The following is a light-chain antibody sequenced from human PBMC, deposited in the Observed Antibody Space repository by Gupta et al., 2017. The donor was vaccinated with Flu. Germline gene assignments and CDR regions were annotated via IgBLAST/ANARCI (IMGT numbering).Light chain of an antibody. J-gene: IGKJ4*01. Sequence: DIQMTQSPSSLSASVGDRVTITCQASQDIYNYLNWYQQKPGKAPKVLISHASNLETGVPSRFSGSGSGTHFSFTINSLQPEDIGTYYCLQYDNLPITFGGGTKVEIK. CDR2: HAS. V-gene: IGKV1-33*01. CDR3: LQYDNLPIT. CDR1: QDIYNY.